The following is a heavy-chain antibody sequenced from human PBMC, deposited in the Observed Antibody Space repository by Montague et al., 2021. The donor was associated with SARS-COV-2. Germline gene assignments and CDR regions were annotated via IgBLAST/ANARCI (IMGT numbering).Heavy chain of an antibody. Sequence: SETLSLTCTVSGGSFSTYYWSWIRQPPGKGLEWIGEINHSGSTNYNPTLKSRVTISVDTSKNQFSLKLSSVTAADTAVYYCARVWGVILIFGAYYYYGMDVWGQGTTVTVSS. D-gene: IGHD3-16*01. V-gene: IGHV4-34*01. J-gene: IGHJ6*02. CDR2: INHSGST. CDR3: ARVWGVILIFGAYYYYGMDV. CDR1: GGSFSTYY.